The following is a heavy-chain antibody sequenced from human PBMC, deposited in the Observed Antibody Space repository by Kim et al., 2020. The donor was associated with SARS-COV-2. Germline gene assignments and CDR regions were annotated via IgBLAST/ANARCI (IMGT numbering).Heavy chain of an antibody. CDR3: ARDSYRYDS. Sequence: GGSLRLSCEASGFPFNIFAMHWVRQAPGKGLEWVSFISRDTIATYYADSVKGRFIVSRDDSTNMLYLQLNNLRAEDSAVYYCARDSYRYDSWGRGTLVTV. J-gene: IGHJ4*02. CDR1: GFPFNIFA. D-gene: IGHD5-18*01. V-gene: IGHV3-30*03. CDR2: ISRDTIAT.